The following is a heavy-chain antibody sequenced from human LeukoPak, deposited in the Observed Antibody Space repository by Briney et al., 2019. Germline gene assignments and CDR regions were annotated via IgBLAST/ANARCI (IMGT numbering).Heavy chain of an antibody. D-gene: IGHD2-21*02. CDR1: GFTFSSYA. V-gene: IGHV3-30-3*01. CDR2: ISYDGSNK. CDR3: ATDCGGDCYHP. J-gene: IGHJ5*02. Sequence: GRSLRLSCAASGFTFSSYAMHWVRQAPGKGLEWVAVISYDGSNKYYADSVKGRFTISRDNSKNTLYLQMNSLRAEDTAVYYCATDCGGDCYHPWGQGTLVTVSS.